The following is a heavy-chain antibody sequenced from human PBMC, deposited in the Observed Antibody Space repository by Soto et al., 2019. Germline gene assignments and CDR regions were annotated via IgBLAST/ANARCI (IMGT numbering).Heavy chain of an antibody. CDR1: GGTFSSYA. CDR3: ARLPGYSSSWYSVNWFDP. CDR2: IIPIFGTA. J-gene: IGHJ5*02. D-gene: IGHD6-13*01. Sequence: SVKVSCKASGGTFSSYAISWVRQAPGQGLEWMGGIIPIFGTANYAQKFQGRVTITADKSTSTAYMELSSLRSEDTAVYYCARLPGYSSSWYSVNWFDPWGQGTLVTVSS. V-gene: IGHV1-69*06.